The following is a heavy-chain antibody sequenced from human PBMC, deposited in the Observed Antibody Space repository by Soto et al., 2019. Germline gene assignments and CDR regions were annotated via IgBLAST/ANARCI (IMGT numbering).Heavy chain of an antibody. V-gene: IGHV4-59*01. J-gene: IGHJ6*03. Sequence: SETLSLTCTVSGGSISSYYWSWIRQPPGKGLEWIGYIYYSGSTNYNPSLKSRVTISVDTSKNQFSLKLSSVTAADTAVYYCARGSLYGDQYYYYYMDVWGKGTTVTVSS. CDR1: GGSISSYY. D-gene: IGHD4-17*01. CDR2: IYYSGST. CDR3: ARGSLYGDQYYYYYMDV.